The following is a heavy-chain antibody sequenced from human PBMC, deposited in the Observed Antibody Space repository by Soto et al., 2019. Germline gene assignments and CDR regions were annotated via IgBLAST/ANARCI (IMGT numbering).Heavy chain of an antibody. CDR2: ISFSGGNT. V-gene: IGHV3-23*01. J-gene: IGHJ3*02. CDR1: GFTFNNYA. D-gene: IGHD3-16*01. Sequence: PGGSLRLSCAASGFTFNNYAMSWVRQAPGKGLEWVSAISFSGGNTYYADSVKGRFAISRDNSKSTLYLQMSSLRAEDTAVYYCAKWGNSNWGPSHAFDIWGQGTMVTVSS. CDR3: AKWGNSNWGPSHAFDI.